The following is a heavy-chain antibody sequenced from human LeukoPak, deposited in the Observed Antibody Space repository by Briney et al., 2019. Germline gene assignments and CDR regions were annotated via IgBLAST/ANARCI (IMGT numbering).Heavy chain of an antibody. CDR1: GFTFSSYA. CDR3: AKDQLGYSSSWYYFDY. V-gene: IGHV3-23*01. D-gene: IGHD6-13*01. CDR2: ISGSGGST. J-gene: IGHJ4*01. Sequence: GGSLRLSCAASGFTFSSYAMSWVRQAPGKGLEWVSAISGSGGSTYYADSVKGRFTISRDNSRNTLYLQMNSLRAEDTAVYYCAKDQLGYSSSWYYFDYWGHGTLVTVSS.